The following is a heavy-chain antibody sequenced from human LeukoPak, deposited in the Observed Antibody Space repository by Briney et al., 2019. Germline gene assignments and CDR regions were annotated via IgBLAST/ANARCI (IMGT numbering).Heavy chain of an antibody. D-gene: IGHD5-12*01. CDR3: ARYLQYSGYDHDAFDI. CDR2: IYYSGST. CDR1: GGSISSYY. Sequence: SETLSLTCTVSGGSISSYYWSWIRQPPGKGLEWIGYIYYSGSTNYNPSLKSRVTISVDTSKNQFSLKLSSVTAADTAVYYCARYLQYSGYDHDAFDIWGQGTMVTVSS. V-gene: IGHV4-59*08. J-gene: IGHJ3*02.